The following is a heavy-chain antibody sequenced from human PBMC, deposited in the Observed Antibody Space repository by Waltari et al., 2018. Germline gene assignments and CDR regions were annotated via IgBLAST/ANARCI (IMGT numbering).Heavy chain of an antibody. CDR3: ARGRGNSGHNWFDP. CDR1: GGTFSSYA. V-gene: IGHV1-69*11. Sequence: QVQLVQSGAEVKKPGSSVKVSCKASGGTFSSYAISWVRQAPGQGLEWMGGVIPILGRANYEQKFQGRVTITADESTSTAYMELSSLRSEDTAVYYCARGRGNSGHNWFDPWGQGTLVTVSS. D-gene: IGHD1-26*01. CDR2: VIPILGRA. J-gene: IGHJ5*02.